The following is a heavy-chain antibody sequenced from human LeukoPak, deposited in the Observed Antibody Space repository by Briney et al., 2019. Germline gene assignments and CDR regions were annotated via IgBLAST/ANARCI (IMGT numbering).Heavy chain of an antibody. CDR1: GYTFTNYG. CDR2: ISAYNGNT. J-gene: IGHJ4*02. Sequence: AAVKVSCKTSGYTFTNYGLSWVRQAPGQGLEWMGWISAYNGNTDYAQNLQGRVTLTTDTSTTTAYMELRSLGSDDTAVYYCARDQSLVAYSSTWFDYWGQGTLVTVSS. V-gene: IGHV1-18*01. D-gene: IGHD6-13*01. CDR3: ARDQSLVAYSSTWFDY.